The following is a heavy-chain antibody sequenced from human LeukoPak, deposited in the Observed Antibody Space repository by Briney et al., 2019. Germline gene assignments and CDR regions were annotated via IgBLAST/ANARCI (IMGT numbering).Heavy chain of an antibody. CDR1: GGTFISYA. Sequence: ASVKVSCKASGGTFISYAISWVRQAPGQGLEWMGGIIPIFGTANYAQKFQGRVTITADESTSTAYMELSSLRSEDTAVYYCARGRPGYGDYVVWGQGTLVTVSS. V-gene: IGHV1-69*13. J-gene: IGHJ4*02. D-gene: IGHD4-17*01. CDR3: ARGRPGYGDYVV. CDR2: IIPIFGTA.